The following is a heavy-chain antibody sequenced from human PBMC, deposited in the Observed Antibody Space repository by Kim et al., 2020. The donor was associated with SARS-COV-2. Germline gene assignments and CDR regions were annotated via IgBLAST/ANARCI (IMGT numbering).Heavy chain of an antibody. CDR2: FIPLFGTT. V-gene: IGHV1-69*13. Sequence: SVKVSCKTSGGSFSTYSMNWVRQAPGQGLEWMGAFIPLFGTTDYTQKFQGRIIMTANESTSTSFLELNSLGSDDTAVYYCARSLVELERLSAFDIWGQG. J-gene: IGHJ3*02. D-gene: IGHD1-1*01. CDR1: GGSFSTYS. CDR3: ARSLVELERLSAFDI.